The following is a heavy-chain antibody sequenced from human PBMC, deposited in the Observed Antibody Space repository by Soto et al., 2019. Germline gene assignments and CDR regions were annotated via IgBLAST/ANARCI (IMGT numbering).Heavy chain of an antibody. D-gene: IGHD1-1*01. CDR3: ARFTGQRETLDTFDI. CDR1: GGSISSSNW. CDR2: IYHSGSA. J-gene: IGHJ3*02. V-gene: IGHV4-4*03. Sequence: PEKLSHTYAVSGGSISSSNWWSWVRQPPGKGLEWIGEIYHSGSANYNPSLKSRVTISVDKSKNQFSLKLSSVAAADTAVYYRARFTGQRETLDTFDIWAQG.